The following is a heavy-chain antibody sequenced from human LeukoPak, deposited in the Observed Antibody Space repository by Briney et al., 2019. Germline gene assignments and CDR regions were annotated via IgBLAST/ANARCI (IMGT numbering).Heavy chain of an antibody. CDR1: GFTFSSNW. D-gene: IGHD6-13*01. V-gene: IGHV3-7*01. CDR2: INQDGSEK. J-gene: IGHJ5*02. Sequence: GGSLRLSCAASGFTFSSNWMSWVRQAPGKGLEWVANINQDGSEKYYVDSAKGRFTISRDNAKNSLYLQMSSLRAEDTAVYYCARERAAAGNWFDPWGQGTLVTVSS. CDR3: ARERAAAGNWFDP.